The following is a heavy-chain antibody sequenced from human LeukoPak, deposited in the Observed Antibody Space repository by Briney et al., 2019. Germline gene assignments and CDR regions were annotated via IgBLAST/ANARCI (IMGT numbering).Heavy chain of an antibody. D-gene: IGHD2-8*02. V-gene: IGHV4-39*01. CDR2: IYYSGST. Sequence: ASETLSLTCTVSGGSISSSSYYWGWLRQPPGKGLEWIGSIYYSGSTYYNPSLKSRVTISVDTSKNQFSLKLSSVTAADTAVYYCAQQGLGGVGAFDIWGQGTMVTVSS. J-gene: IGHJ3*02. CDR1: GGSISSSSYY. CDR3: AQQGLGGVGAFDI.